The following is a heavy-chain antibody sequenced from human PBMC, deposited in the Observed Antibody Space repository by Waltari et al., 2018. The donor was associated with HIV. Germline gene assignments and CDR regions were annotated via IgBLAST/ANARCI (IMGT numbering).Heavy chain of an antibody. CDR1: GFTFISYG. D-gene: IGHD3-22*01. J-gene: IGHJ4*02. V-gene: IGHV3-30*18. CDR2: ISYDGSNK. Sequence: QVQLVESGGGVVQPGRSLRLSCAASGFTFISYGTTWVRQAPGKGLEWVAVISYDGSNKYYADSVKGRFTISRDNSKNTLYLQMNSLRAEDTAVYYCAKDPYYYDSSGYADYFVYWGQGTLVTVSS. CDR3: AKDPYYYDSSGYADYFVY.